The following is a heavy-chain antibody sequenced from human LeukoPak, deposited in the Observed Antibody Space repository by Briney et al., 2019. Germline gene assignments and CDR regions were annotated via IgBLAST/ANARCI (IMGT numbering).Heavy chain of an antibody. Sequence: GGSLRLSCAASGFSFTSYGRSGVRQARGTGGGGVANISKDGSERYYADSLKCRFTISRDNAKNSLYLQMNSLRAEETAMYYCARDWSFDSDDYYLYGFDIWGQGTRVTVSS. D-gene: IGHD3-22*01. V-gene: IGHV3-7*01. J-gene: IGHJ3*02. CDR1: GFSFTSYG. CDR2: ISKDGSER. CDR3: ARDWSFDSDDYYLYGFDI.